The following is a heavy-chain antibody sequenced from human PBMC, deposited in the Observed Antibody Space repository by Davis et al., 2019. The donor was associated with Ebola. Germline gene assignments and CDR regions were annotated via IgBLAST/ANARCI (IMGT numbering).Heavy chain of an antibody. CDR1: RFTFSDYY. D-gene: IGHD6-13*01. Sequence: GESLKISCAASRFTFSDYYMSWIRQAPGKGLEWVSYISSSGSTIYYADSVKGRFTMSRDNAKNLLYLHMDSLRAEDTAVYYCANHVGRAAAGTGLDSWGQGTLVTVSS. CDR3: ANHVGRAAAGTGLDS. V-gene: IGHV3-11*01. J-gene: IGHJ4*02. CDR2: ISSSGSTI.